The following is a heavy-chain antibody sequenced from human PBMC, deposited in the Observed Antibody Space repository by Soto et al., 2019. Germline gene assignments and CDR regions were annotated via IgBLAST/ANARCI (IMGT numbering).Heavy chain of an antibody. J-gene: IGHJ6*03. Sequence: ASVKVSCKASGGTFSSYAISWVRQAPGQGLEWMGGIIPIFGTANYAQKFQGRVTITRDTSANTAYMELSSLKSEDTAVYYCARGLVVAGVMDVWGKGTTVTV. CDR1: GGTFSSYA. D-gene: IGHD2-21*01. V-gene: IGHV1-69*05. CDR2: IIPIFGTA. CDR3: ARGLVVAGVMDV.